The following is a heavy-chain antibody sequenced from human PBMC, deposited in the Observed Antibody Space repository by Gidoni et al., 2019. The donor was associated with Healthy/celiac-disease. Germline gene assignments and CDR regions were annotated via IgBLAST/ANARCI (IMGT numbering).Heavy chain of an antibody. J-gene: IGHJ4*02. V-gene: IGHV4-39*01. CDR3: ARAARGDANPFAY. CDR2: NYYRGSN. D-gene: IGHD2-15*01. CDR1: GGAISSSRYY. Sequence: QLQLQESGPGLVKPSETLSLACNVSGGAISSSRYYWGWIRQPPGKGLELSGCNYYRGSNYYNPALKSRVTISVDTSKNQFSLKMRSVTDADTAVYYCARAARGDANPFAYWGQGTLVTVSS.